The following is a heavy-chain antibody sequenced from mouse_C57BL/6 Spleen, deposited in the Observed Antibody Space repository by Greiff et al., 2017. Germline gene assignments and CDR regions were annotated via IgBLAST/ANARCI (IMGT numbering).Heavy chain of an antibody. V-gene: IGHV1-76*01. CDR2: IYPGSGNT. CDR1: GYTFTDYY. D-gene: IGHD2-5*01. J-gene: IGHJ4*01. Sequence: QVQLQQSGAELVRPGASVKLSCKASGYTFTDYYINWVKQRPGQGLEWIERIYPGSGNTYYNEKFKGKATLTADKSSSTAYMQLSSLTSEASAVYFCARKGSNYGGAMDYWGQGTSVTVSS. CDR3: ARKGSNYGGAMDY.